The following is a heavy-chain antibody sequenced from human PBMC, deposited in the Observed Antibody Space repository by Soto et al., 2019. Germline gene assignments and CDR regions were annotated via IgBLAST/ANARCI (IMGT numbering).Heavy chain of an antibody. CDR1: GFTFSSYD. CDR2: ISSNGGTT. D-gene: IGHD1-7*01. J-gene: IGHJ4*02. V-gene: IGHV3-64*01. CDR3: VRRVSGNYDY. Sequence: EVQLAESGGGMVQPGGSLRLSCVASGFTFSSYDMHWVRQAPGKGLEYVSSISSNGGTTYYGNSVKGRFTISRDNSKNTRYLQMGSLRAEDMAVYYFVRRVSGNYDYWGQGTLVTVSS.